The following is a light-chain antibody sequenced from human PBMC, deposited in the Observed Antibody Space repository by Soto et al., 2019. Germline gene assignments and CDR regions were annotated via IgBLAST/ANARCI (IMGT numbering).Light chain of an antibody. CDR3: QHYNRYSEA. Sequence: DIQMTQSPSTLSGSVGDRVTITCRASQTISSWLAWYQQKPGKAPKLLIYKASTIKSGVPSRFSGSGSGTEFTLTISSLQPDDFATYYCQHYNRYSEAFGQGTKVELK. CDR2: KAS. CDR1: QTISSW. J-gene: IGKJ1*01. V-gene: IGKV1-5*03.